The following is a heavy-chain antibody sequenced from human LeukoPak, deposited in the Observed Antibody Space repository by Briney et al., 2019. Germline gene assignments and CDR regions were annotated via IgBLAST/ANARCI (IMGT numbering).Heavy chain of an antibody. CDR1: GFTFSSYG. D-gene: IGHD5-24*01. V-gene: IGHV3-33*06. Sequence: GGSLRLSCAASGFTFSSYGMHWVRQAPGKGLEWVAVIWYDGSNKYYADSVKGRLTISRHNSKNTLYLQMNSLRAEDTAVYYCAKEQRWLQAELDYWGQGTLVTVSS. CDR3: AKEQRWLQAELDY. CDR2: IWYDGSNK. J-gene: IGHJ4*02.